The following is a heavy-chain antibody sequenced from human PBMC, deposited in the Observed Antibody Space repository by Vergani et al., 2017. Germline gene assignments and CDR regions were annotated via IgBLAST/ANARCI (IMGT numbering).Heavy chain of an antibody. CDR1: GYTFTSYY. Sequence: QVQLVQSGAEVKKPGASVKVSCKASGYTFTSYYMHWVRQAPGQGLEWMGIINPSGGSTSYAQKFQGRVTMTRDTSTSTVYMELSRLRSDDTAVYYCARVMRGAVGATLFDYWGQGTLVTVSS. CDR2: INPSGGST. V-gene: IGHV1-46*01. J-gene: IGHJ4*02. CDR3: ARVMRGAVGATLFDY. D-gene: IGHD1-26*01.